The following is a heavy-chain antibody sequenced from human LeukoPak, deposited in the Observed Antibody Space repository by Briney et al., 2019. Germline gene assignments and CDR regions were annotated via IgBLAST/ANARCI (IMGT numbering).Heavy chain of an antibody. CDR2: IYYSGST. CDR1: GGSISSYY. V-gene: IGHV4-59*01. Sequence: SETLSLTRTVSGGSISSYYWSWIRQPPGKGLEWIGYIYYSGSTNYNPSLKSRVTISVDTSKNQFSLKLSSVTAADTAVYYCARAEVYGDYEYYFDYWGQGTLVTVSS. D-gene: IGHD4-17*01. J-gene: IGHJ4*02. CDR3: ARAEVYGDYEYYFDY.